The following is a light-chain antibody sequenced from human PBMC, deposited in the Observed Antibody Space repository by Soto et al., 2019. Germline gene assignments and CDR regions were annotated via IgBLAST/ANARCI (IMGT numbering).Light chain of an antibody. V-gene: IGKV3-20*01. J-gene: IGKJ5*01. CDR2: DAS. Sequence: IVFTQSPSTLSLPPGERATLSSRASQSVSSYLAWYQQKPGQAPRLLIYDASSRATGIPDRFSGSGSGTDFTLTISRLEPEDFAVYYCQQYGSSLRYTFGQGTRLEIK. CDR1: QSVSSY. CDR3: QQYGSSLRYT.